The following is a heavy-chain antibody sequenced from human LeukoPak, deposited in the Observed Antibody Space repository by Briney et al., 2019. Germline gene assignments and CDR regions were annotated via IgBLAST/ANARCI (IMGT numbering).Heavy chain of an antibody. CDR2: ISWNSGSI. J-gene: IGHJ4*02. D-gene: IGHD3-9*01. Sequence: GGSLRLSCAASGFTFDDYAMHWVRQAPGKGLEWVSGISWNSGSIGYADSVKGRFTISRDNAKNSLYLQMNSLRAEDTALYYCAKDSNDILTGPIDYWGQGTLVTVSS. CDR1: GFTFDDYA. V-gene: IGHV3-9*01. CDR3: AKDSNDILTGPIDY.